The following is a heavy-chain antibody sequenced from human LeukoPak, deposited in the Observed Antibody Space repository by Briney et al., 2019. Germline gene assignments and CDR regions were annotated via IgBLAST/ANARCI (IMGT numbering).Heavy chain of an antibody. D-gene: IGHD4-23*01. Sequence: GGSLRLSCAASGFTFDDYAMHWVRQAPGKGLEWVSGISWNSGSIGYADSVKGQFTISRDNAKNSLYLQMNSLRAEDTALYYCAKMVSPDAFDIWGQGTMVTVSS. J-gene: IGHJ3*02. CDR1: GFTFDDYA. CDR2: ISWNSGSI. V-gene: IGHV3-9*01. CDR3: AKMVSPDAFDI.